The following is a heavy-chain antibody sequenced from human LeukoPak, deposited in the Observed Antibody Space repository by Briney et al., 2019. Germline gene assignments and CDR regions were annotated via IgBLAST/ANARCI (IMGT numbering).Heavy chain of an antibody. CDR1: GGSISSSNYY. Sequence: SETLSLTSTVPGGSISSSNYYWGWIRQPPGKGLEWIGSIYYSGSTYYNPSLKSRVTISVDTSKNQFSLKLTSVTAADTALYYCAHFKGGSFDFWGQGTMVTVSS. V-gene: IGHV4-39*01. CDR3: AHFKGGSFDF. J-gene: IGHJ3*01. D-gene: IGHD1-26*01. CDR2: IYYSGST.